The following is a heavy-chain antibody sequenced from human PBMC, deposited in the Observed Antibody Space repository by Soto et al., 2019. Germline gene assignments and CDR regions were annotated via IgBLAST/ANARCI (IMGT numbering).Heavy chain of an antibody. CDR1: GYTYTSYG. CDR2: ISAYNGNT. J-gene: IGHJ3*02. Sequence: DSGKVSCKGSGYTYTSYGIIWVGQAPGQGLEWMGWISAYNGNTNYAQKLQGRVTMTTDTSTSTAYMELRSLRSDDTAVYYCARPGYYDSSGYKRGDAFDIWGQGTMVTVSS. D-gene: IGHD3-22*01. V-gene: IGHV1-18*01. CDR3: ARPGYYDSSGYKRGDAFDI.